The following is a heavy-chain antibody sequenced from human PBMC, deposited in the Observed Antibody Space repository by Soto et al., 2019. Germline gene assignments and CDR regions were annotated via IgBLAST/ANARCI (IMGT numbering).Heavy chain of an antibody. CDR2: INAYNGKT. CDR3: AGVKSVAGGKYYFDY. V-gene: IGHV1-18*01. J-gene: IGHJ4*02. CDR1: GYTFTSYG. Sequence: QVQLVQSGAEVKKPGASVKGSCKASGYTFTSYGISWVRQAPGQGLEWMGWINAYNGKTQYAQKLQGRVTMTTDTSTSTAYMELRSLRSDDTAVYYCAGVKSVAGGKYYFDYWGQGTLVTVSS. D-gene: IGHD6-13*01.